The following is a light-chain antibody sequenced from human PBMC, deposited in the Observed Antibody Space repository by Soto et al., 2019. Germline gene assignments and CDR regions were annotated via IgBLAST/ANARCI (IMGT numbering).Light chain of an antibody. CDR3: QQYGSSLFT. V-gene: IGKV3-20*01. J-gene: IGKJ3*01. CDR1: QSVSSKY. Sequence: EIVLTHSPGTLSLSPWEIATLSCRASQSVSSKYLAWYQQKPGQAPRVLIYGTSIRASGVPERFSGGGSGTDFTLTITRLEPEDFAVYYCQQYGSSLFTFGPAAKVDIK. CDR2: GTS.